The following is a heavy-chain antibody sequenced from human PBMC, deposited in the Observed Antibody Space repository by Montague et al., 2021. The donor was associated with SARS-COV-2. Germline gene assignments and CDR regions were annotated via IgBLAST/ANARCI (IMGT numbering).Heavy chain of an antibody. CDR1: GGSISSSSYY. J-gene: IGHJ6*02. CDR2: IYYSGST. D-gene: IGHD6-13*01. CDR3: ARVGCRQLVRFSGMGV. V-gene: IGHV4-39*07. Sequence: SETLSLTCTVSGGSISSSSYYWGWIRQPPGKGLEWIGSIYYSGSTYYNPSLKSRVTISVDTSKNQFSLKLSSVTAADTAVYYCARVGCRQLVRFSGMGVWGQGTTVTVSS.